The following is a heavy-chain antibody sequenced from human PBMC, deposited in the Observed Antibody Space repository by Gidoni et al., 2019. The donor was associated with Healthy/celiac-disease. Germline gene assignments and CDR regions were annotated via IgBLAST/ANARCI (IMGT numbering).Heavy chain of an antibody. CDR1: GFTFSSYS. V-gene: IGHV3-48*01. CDR3: ARGAYSGYDLGFDY. CDR2: ISSSSSTI. J-gene: IGHJ4*02. D-gene: IGHD5-12*01. Sequence: EVQLVESGGGLVQPGGSLRLSCAASGFTFSSYSMNWVRQAPGKGLEWVSYISSSSSTIYYADSVKGRFTISRDNAKNSLYLQMNSLRAEDTAVYYCARGAYSGYDLGFDYWGQGTLVTVSS.